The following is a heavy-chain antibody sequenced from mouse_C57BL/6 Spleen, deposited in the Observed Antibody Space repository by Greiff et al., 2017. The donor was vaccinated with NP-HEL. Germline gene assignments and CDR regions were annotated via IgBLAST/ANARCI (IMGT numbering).Heavy chain of an antibody. J-gene: IGHJ4*01. Sequence: VQLQQSGAELVRPGTSVKLSCKASGYTFTSYWMHWVKQRPGQGLEWIGVIDPSDSYTNYNQKFKGKATLTVDTSSSTAYMQLSSLTSEDSAVCYCARQAWGYAMDYWGQGTSVTVSS. D-gene: IGHD3-2*02. V-gene: IGHV1-59*01. CDR1: GYTFTSYW. CDR2: IDPSDSYT. CDR3: ARQAWGYAMDY.